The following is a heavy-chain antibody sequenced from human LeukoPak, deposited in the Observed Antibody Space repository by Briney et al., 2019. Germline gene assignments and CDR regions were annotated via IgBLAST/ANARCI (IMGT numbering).Heavy chain of an antibody. J-gene: IGHJ4*02. D-gene: IGHD6-19*01. CDR2: IRYSGRT. CDR1: DDSISRDF. Sequence: PSETLSLTCTASDDSISRDFWTSIRQTPRGGLGWIGYIRYSGRTEYNPSLKSRVTISIQTSKNQFSLKLTSVTAADTAIYYCARLPDVSGWPFDYWGQGILVTVSS. CDR3: ARLPDVSGWPFDY. V-gene: IGHV4-59*01.